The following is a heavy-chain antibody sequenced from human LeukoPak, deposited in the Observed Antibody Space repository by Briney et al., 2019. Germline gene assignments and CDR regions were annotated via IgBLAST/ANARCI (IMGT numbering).Heavy chain of an antibody. D-gene: IGHD3-3*01. Sequence: ASVKVSCKASGYTFTGYYMHWVRQAPGQGLEWMGWINPNSGGTNYAQKFQGRVTMTRDTSISTAYMELSRLRSDDTAVYYCAVLRFLEWSIAADAFDIWGQGTMVTVSS. CDR1: GYTFTGYY. CDR2: INPNSGGT. J-gene: IGHJ3*02. V-gene: IGHV1-2*02. CDR3: AVLRFLEWSIAADAFDI.